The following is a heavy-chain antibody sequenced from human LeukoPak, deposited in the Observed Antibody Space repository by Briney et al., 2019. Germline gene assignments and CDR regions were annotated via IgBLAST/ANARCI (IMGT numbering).Heavy chain of an antibody. V-gene: IGHV4-34*01. D-gene: IGHD6-19*01. CDR1: GGSFSGYY. CDR3: ARGSLSIAVALDC. J-gene: IGHJ4*02. CDR2: VNHSGST. Sequence: SETLSLTCAVYGGSFSGYYWSWIRQPPGKGLEWIGEVNHSGSTNCNPSLKSRVTISVDTSKNQFSLKLSSVTAADTAVYYCARGSLSIAVALDCWGQGTLVTVSS.